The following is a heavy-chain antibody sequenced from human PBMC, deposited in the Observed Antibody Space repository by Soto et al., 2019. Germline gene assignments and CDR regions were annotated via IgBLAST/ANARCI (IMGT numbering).Heavy chain of an antibody. D-gene: IGHD3-10*01. V-gene: IGHV4-59*01. CDR3: ARGPGASGTYHHFFDY. Sequence: PAETLSLTCTVSGGSLSSYWWSWIRQPPGKGLEWIGYIYYTGSTNYNPSLKSRVTISLDASKNQFSLKLNSATAADTAVYYCARGPGASGTYHHFFDYWGPGTLVTVSS. J-gene: IGHJ4*02. CDR2: IYYTGST. CDR1: GGSLSSYW.